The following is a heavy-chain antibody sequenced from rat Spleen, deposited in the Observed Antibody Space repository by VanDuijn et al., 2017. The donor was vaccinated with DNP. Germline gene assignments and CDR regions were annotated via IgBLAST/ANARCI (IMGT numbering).Heavy chain of an antibody. J-gene: IGHJ2*01. Sequence: EVQLVESGGVLVQPGRSLTLSCAASGFTFSSFPMAWVRQAPTKGLEWVATISTSGGSTYYRDSVKGRFTISRDNAKSTLYLQMNSLRSEDTATYYCTRDQGLRPYFDYWGQGVMVTVSS. V-gene: IGHV5-46*01. CDR2: ISTSGGST. D-gene: IGHD1-11*01. CDR1: GFTFSSFP. CDR3: TRDQGLRPYFDY.